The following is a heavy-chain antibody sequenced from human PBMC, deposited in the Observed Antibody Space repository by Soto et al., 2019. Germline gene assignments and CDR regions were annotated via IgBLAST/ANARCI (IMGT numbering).Heavy chain of an antibody. CDR3: ARGPYFYLKDYYYCMDV. CDR2: IIPILGIA. D-gene: IGHD3-3*01. Sequence: ASVKVSCKASGGTFSSYTISWVRQAPGQGLEWMGRIIPILGIANYAQKFQGRVTITADKSTSTAYMELSSLRSEDTAVYYCARGPYFYLKDYYYCMDVWGKGTTVTVSS. V-gene: IGHV1-69*02. CDR1: GGTFSSYT. J-gene: IGHJ6*03.